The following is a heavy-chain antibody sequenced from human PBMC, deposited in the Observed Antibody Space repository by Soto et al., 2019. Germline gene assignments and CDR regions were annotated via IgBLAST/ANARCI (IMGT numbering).Heavy chain of an antibody. CDR1: GFTFSSCA. J-gene: IGHJ4*02. D-gene: IGHD5-12*01. CDR3: AKSQMATIVEDFDY. Sequence: GGSLRLSCAASGFTFSSCAMSWVRQAPGKGLEWVSGISGSGGSTYYADSVKGRFTISRDSSKNTLYLQMNSLGAEDTAVYYCAKSQMATIVEDFDYWGQGTLVTVSS. V-gene: IGHV3-23*01. CDR2: ISGSGGST.